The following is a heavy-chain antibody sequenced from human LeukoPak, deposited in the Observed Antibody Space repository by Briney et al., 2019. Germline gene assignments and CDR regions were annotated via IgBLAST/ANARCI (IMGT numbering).Heavy chain of an antibody. Sequence: PSETLSLTCTVSGGSISTYYWNWIRQPPGKGLEWIGYIYYSGSTNYKPSLKSRVTMSVDTSKNQFSLKLSSVTAADTAVYYCARDPSPRDSSGWYYFDYWGQGTLVTVSS. CDR1: GGSISTYY. CDR3: ARDPSPRDSSGWYYFDY. CDR2: IYYSGST. D-gene: IGHD6-19*01. V-gene: IGHV4-59*12. J-gene: IGHJ4*02.